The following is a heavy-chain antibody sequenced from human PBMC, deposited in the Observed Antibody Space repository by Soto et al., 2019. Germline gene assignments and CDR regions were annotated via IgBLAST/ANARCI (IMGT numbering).Heavy chain of an antibody. CDR3: AREAGRDNWNYEWFDP. J-gene: IGHJ5*02. CDR1: GFTFSSYW. CDR2: INSDGSST. V-gene: IGHV3-74*01. Sequence: PGGSLRLSCAASGFTFSSYWMHWVRQAPGKGLVWVSRINSDGSSTSYADSVKGRFTISRDNAKNTLYLQMNSLRAEDTAVYYCAREAGRDNWNYEWFDPWGQGTLVTVSS. D-gene: IGHD1-7*01.